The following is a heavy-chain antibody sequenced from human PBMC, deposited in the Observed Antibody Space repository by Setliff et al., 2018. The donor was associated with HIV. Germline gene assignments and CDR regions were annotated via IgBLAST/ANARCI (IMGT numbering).Heavy chain of an antibody. Sequence: PSETLSLTCKVSGAAVTSSAFYWAWIRQPAGKGLEWTGRAYMSVTSNYNPSLRSRVTISVDTSKNQFSLRLSSVIAADTAVYYCARGPPGSSIGWYVGYWGQGTLVTVS. D-gene: IGHD6-19*01. CDR2: AYMSVTS. V-gene: IGHV4-61*02. J-gene: IGHJ4*02. CDR3: ARGPPGSSIGWYVGY. CDR1: GAAVTSSAFY.